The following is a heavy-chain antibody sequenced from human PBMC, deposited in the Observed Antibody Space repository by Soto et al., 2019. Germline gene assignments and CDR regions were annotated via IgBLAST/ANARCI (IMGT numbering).Heavy chain of an antibody. CDR3: ARHPPTYYYDSSGVRYAFDI. J-gene: IGHJ3*02. CDR1: GYSFTSYW. CDR2: IDPSDSYT. Sequence: GESLKISCKGSGYSFTSYWISWVRQMPGKGLEWMGRIDPSDSYTNYSPSFQGHVTISADKSISTAYLQWSSLKASDTAMYYCARHPPTYYYDSSGVRYAFDIWGQGTMVTVSS. V-gene: IGHV5-10-1*01. D-gene: IGHD3-22*01.